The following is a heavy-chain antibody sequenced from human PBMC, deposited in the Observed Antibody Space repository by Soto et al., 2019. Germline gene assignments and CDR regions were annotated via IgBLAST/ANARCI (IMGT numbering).Heavy chain of an antibody. CDR3: ARRDYDILTGYYEADI. Sequence: SVTLSLTCAVDGGSFRGYYWSWIRQNPGKGLEWIGEINHSGSTNYNPSLKSRVTISVDTSKNQFSLKLSSVTAADTAVYYCARRDYDILTGYYEADIWGQGTMVTVSS. CDR1: GGSFRGYY. J-gene: IGHJ3*02. CDR2: INHSGST. V-gene: IGHV4-34*01. D-gene: IGHD3-9*01.